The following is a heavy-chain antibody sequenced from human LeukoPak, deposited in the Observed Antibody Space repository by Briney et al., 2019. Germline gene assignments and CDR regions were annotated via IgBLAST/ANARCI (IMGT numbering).Heavy chain of an antibody. CDR1: GGSISSYY. V-gene: IGHV4-59*01. D-gene: IGHD6-13*01. Sequence: PSETLSLTCTVSGGSISSYYWSWIRQPPGKGLEWIGYIYYSGSTNYNPSLKSRVTISVDTSKNQFSLKLSSVTAADTAVYDCARSAPSDSSSWYDYFDYWGQGTLVTVSS. CDR3: ARSAPSDSSSWYDYFDY. J-gene: IGHJ4*02. CDR2: IYYSGST.